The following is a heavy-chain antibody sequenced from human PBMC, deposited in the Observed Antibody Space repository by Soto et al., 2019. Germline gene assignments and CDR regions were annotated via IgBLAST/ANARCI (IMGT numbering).Heavy chain of an antibody. J-gene: IGHJ6*03. Sequence: ASVKVSCKASGYTFTSYGISWVRQAPGQGLEWMGWISAYNGNTNYAQKLQGRVTMTTDTSTSTAYMELRSLRSDDTAVYYCATDVRVTGTATVYYYYYYMDVWGKGTTVTVSS. CDR2: ISAYNGNT. CDR1: GYTFTSYG. V-gene: IGHV1-18*01. CDR3: ATDVRVTGTATVYYYYYYMDV. D-gene: IGHD1-1*01.